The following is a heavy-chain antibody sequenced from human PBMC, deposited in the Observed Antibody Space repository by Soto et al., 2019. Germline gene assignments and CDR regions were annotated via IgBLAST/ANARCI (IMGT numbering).Heavy chain of an antibody. CDR3: ARHPERIAEIGWFGP. V-gene: IGHV3-48*02. Sequence: EVQLVESGGGLVQPGGSLRLSCAASGFTFSSYSMNWVRQAPGKGLEWVSYISSSSRTIYYADSVKGRFTISRDNAKNSLYLQMNSLRDEDTDVYYCARHPERIAEIGWFGPWGQGTLVTVSS. D-gene: IGHD6-13*01. J-gene: IGHJ5*02. CDR1: GFTFSSYS. CDR2: ISSSSRTI.